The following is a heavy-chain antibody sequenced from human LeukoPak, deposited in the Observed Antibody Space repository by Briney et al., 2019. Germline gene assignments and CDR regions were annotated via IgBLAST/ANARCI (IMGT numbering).Heavy chain of an antibody. CDR1: GYTLTSYA. Sequence: ASVKVSCKASGYTLTSYAIHWVRQAPGQRPEWMGWINTGNGNTKYSQKFQGRVTITRDTSANTAYMELSSLRFEDTAVYYCARGGSRMTTFYIIDYWGQGTLVTVSS. V-gene: IGHV1-3*04. CDR2: INTGNGNT. D-gene: IGHD4-11*01. J-gene: IGHJ4*02. CDR3: ARGGSRMTTFYIIDY.